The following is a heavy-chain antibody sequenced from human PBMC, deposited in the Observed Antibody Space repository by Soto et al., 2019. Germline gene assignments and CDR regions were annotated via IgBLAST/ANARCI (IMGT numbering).Heavy chain of an antibody. J-gene: IGHJ6*02. CDR1: GYTFTSYG. D-gene: IGHD2-2*01. CDR3: ARAPRTSPYYYYGMDV. V-gene: IGHV1-18*04. CDR2: ISAYNGNT. Sequence: ASVKVSCKASGYTFTSYGISWVRQAPGQGLEWMGWISAYNGNTNYAQELQGRVTMTTDTSTSTAYMELRSLRSDDTAVYYCARAPRTSPYYYYGMDVRGQGTTVTVSS.